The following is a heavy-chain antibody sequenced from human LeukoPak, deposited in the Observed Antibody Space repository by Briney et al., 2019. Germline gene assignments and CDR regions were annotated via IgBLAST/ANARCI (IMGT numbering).Heavy chain of an antibody. J-gene: IGHJ4*02. CDR2: IKQDGRER. CDR3: ARDASRVVGATTDLDF. Sequence: PGGSLRPSCAASGFIFSNYWMTWVGQAPGKGLEWLANIKQDGRERYYLDSVKGRFTISRDNAKNSLYLQMNSLRAEDTAVYFCARDASRVVGATTDLDFWGQGTLVTVSS. CDR1: GFIFSNYW. V-gene: IGHV3-7*03. D-gene: IGHD1-26*01.